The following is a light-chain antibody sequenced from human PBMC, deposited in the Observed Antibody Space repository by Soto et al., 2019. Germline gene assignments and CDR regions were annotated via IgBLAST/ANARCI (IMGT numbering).Light chain of an antibody. Sequence: ETFMTQSPATLSVSPGERATLSCMASQSVSTNLAWYQQKPGQAPRLLIYDASTRATGIPSRFTASGSGTVFTLTISSLQSEDFAVYYCQQYNNWPPWTFGQGTKVDIK. CDR1: QSVSTN. CDR2: DAS. CDR3: QQYNNWPPWT. J-gene: IGKJ1*01. V-gene: IGKV3-15*01.